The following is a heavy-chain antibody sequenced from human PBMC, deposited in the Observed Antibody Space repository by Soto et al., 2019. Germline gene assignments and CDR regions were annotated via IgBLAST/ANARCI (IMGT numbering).Heavy chain of an antibody. V-gene: IGHV4-59*08. D-gene: IGHD5-18*01. CDR1: GGSISSYY. CDR3: ARRYGSCFAY. Sequence: SETLSLTCTVSGGSISSYYWSWIRQPPGKGLEWIGYIYYSGSTNYNPSLKSRVTISVDTSKNQFSLKLSSVTAADTAVYYCARRYGSCFAYLRHATLVTSPQ. J-gene: IGHJ4*01. CDR2: IYYSGST.